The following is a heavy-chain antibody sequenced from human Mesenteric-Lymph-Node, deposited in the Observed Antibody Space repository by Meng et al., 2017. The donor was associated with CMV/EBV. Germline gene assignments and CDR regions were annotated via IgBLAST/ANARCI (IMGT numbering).Heavy chain of an antibody. D-gene: IGHD4-23*01. J-gene: IGHJ4*02. CDR2: IKQDGSEK. CDR1: GFTFSSYW. Sequence: GESLKISCAASGFTFSSYWMSWVRQAPGKGLEWVANIKQDGSEKYYVDSVKGRFTISRDNAKNSLYLQMNSLRAEDTAVYYCVRLYGGNSLLDYWGQGTLVTVSS. CDR3: VRLYGGNSLLDY. V-gene: IGHV3-7*03.